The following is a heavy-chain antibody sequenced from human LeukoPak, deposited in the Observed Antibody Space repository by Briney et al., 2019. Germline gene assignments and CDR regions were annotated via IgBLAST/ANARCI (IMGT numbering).Heavy chain of an antibody. CDR2: ISSSGSTI. V-gene: IGHV3-48*03. D-gene: IGHD6-13*01. Sequence: GGSLRLSCAASGFTFSSYEMNWVRQAPGKGLEWVSYISSSGSTIYYADSVKGRFTISRDNAKNSLYLQMNSLRAEDTAVYYCARTANFAAGYYIDYWGQGTLVTVSS. J-gene: IGHJ4*02. CDR3: ARTANFAAGYYIDY. CDR1: GFTFSSYE.